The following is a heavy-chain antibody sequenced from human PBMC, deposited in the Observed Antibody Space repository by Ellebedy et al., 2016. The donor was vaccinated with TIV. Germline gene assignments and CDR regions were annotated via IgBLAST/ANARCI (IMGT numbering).Heavy chain of an antibody. CDR3: AAYTKWGTTYYFDY. Sequence: GESLKISCNGSGYSFTTYWIAWVRQMPGKGLEWMGIIYPGDSDTTYSPSFQGQVTISVDKSINTAFLVWSSLKASDTAMYYCAAYTKWGTTYYFDYWGQGTLVTVSS. J-gene: IGHJ4*02. CDR1: GYSFTTYW. V-gene: IGHV5-51*01. CDR2: IYPGDSDT. D-gene: IGHD7-27*01.